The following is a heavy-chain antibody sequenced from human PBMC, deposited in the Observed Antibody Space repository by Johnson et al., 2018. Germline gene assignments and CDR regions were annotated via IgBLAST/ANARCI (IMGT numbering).Heavy chain of an antibody. CDR3: VSETLGSRNFDY. Sequence: QVQLVQSGGGVVQPGKSLRLSCATSGFTFRNYAVHWVRQAPGKGLEWVTGISYDGTNKYYADSVAGRFTISRDNSPNMLYLQMTSLSPEDTALYYWVSETLGSRNFDYGGQGTLVSVSS. CDR2: ISYDGTNK. CDR1: GFTFRNYA. D-gene: IGHD3-3*02. V-gene: IGHV3-30-3*01. J-gene: IGHJ4*02.